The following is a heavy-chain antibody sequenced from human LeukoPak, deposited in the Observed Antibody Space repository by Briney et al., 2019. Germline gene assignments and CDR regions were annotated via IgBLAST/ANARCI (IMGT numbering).Heavy chain of an antibody. J-gene: IGHJ3*02. Sequence: PGGSLRLSCAASGFTFSTYAMTWVRQAPGKGLEWVSGISGSGGNTYYADSVKGRFTIARDNSKNTLYLQMNSLRAEDTAVYYCAKPDFWSGYNSAFDIWGQGTMVTVSS. V-gene: IGHV3-23*01. D-gene: IGHD3-3*01. CDR2: ISGSGGNT. CDR1: GFTFSTYA. CDR3: AKPDFWSGYNSAFDI.